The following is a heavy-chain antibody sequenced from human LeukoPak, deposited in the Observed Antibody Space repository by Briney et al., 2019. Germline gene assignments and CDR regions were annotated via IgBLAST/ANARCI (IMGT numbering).Heavy chain of an antibody. V-gene: IGHV1-69*05. D-gene: IGHD2-2*01. CDR1: GGTFSSYA. CDR3: GTCSTSCSSYYYYGMDV. J-gene: IGHJ6*02. Sequence: ASVKVSCKASGGTFSSYAISWVRQAPGQGLEWMGGIIPIFGTANYAQKFQGRVTITTDESTSTAYMELSSLRSDDTAVYYCGTCSTSCSSYYYYGMDVWGQGTTVTVSS. CDR2: IIPIFGTA.